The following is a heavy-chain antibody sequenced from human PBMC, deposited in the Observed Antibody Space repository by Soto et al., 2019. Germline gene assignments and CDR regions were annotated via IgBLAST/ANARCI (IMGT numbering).Heavy chain of an antibody. D-gene: IGHD2-21*01. CDR3: ARECQDDYSHYGNDV. J-gene: IGHJ6*02. Sequence: AGKVCWEERCCMLSESGFSCGLPSSGRGLEWMGWISGYNGNTKYAEKFQGRVTMTTDTSTSTAHMELRSLRSDDTAVYYCARECQDDYSHYGNDVPAQRTAVPVSS. CDR1: CCMLSESG. CDR2: ISGYNGNT. V-gene: IGHV1-18*01.